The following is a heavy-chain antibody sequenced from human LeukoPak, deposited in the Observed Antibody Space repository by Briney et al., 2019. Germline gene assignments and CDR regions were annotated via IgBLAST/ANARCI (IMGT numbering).Heavy chain of an antibody. Sequence: GASVKVSCKASGGTFSSYAISWVRQAPGQGLEWMGGIIPIFGTANYARKFQGRVTITADESTSTAYMELSSLRSEDTAVYYCARSPGIAAKFAYYYYGMDVWGQGTTVTVSS. CDR1: GGTFSSYA. CDR3: ARSPGIAAKFAYYYYGMDV. V-gene: IGHV1-69*13. D-gene: IGHD6-13*01. CDR2: IIPIFGTA. J-gene: IGHJ6*02.